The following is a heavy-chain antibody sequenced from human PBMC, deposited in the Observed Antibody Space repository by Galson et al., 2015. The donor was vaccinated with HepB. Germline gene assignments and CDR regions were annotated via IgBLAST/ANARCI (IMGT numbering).Heavy chain of an antibody. CDR2: IIPIFGTA. D-gene: IGHD2-2*01. CDR1: GGTFSSYA. J-gene: IGHJ6*03. V-gene: IGHV1-69*13. CDR3: ARAARKVVPAATNHYYYYMDV. Sequence: SVKVSCKASGGTFSSYAISWVRQAPGQGLEWMGGIIPIFGTANYAQKFQGRVTITADESTSTAYMELSSLRSEDTAVYYCARAARKVVPAATNHYYYYMDVWGKGTTVTVSS.